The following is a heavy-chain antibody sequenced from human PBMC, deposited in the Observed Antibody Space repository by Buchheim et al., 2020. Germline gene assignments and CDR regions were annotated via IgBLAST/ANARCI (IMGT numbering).Heavy chain of an antibody. CDR3: ARVGFSRESYYYYGMDV. CDR1: GFTFSSYW. Sequence: EVQLVESGGGLVQPGGSLRLSCAASGFTFSSYWMSWVRQAPGKGLEWVANIKQDGSEKYYVDSVKGRFTISRDKAKNSLYLQMNSLRAEDTAVYYCARVGFSRESYYYYGMDVWGQGTT. CDR2: IKQDGSEK. V-gene: IGHV3-7*01. D-gene: IGHD3-10*01. J-gene: IGHJ6*02.